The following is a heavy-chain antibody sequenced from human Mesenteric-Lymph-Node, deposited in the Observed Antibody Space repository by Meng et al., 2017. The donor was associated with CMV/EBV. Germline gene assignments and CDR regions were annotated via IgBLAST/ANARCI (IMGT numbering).Heavy chain of an antibody. CDR1: GFAFSTYT. Sequence: GESLKISCAASGFAFSTYTMSWVRQVPGKGLEWVSGISGSGGSTFYADSVQGRFTISRDNSKNTLYLQINSLRAEDTAVYYCAKDLGTCISTSCYWDYWGQGTLVTVSS. CDR2: ISGSGGST. V-gene: IGHV3-23*01. D-gene: IGHD2-2*01. CDR3: AKDLGTCISTSCYWDY. J-gene: IGHJ4*02.